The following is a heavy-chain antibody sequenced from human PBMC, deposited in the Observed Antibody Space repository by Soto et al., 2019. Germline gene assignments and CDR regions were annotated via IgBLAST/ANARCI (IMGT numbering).Heavy chain of an antibody. CDR3: VRGTFYYDSSGYYPNAFDM. CDR1: GYTFTNYF. CDR2: INPATGGT. Sequence: GVSVKVSCKASGYTFTNYFIHWVRQAPGQGLEWMGIINPATGGTNCAQKFQGRVTVTRDTSTSTVYMELSSLRSEDTAVYYCVRGTFYYDSSGYYPNAFDMWGLRTMVTVSS. J-gene: IGHJ3*02. V-gene: IGHV1-46*01. D-gene: IGHD3-22*01.